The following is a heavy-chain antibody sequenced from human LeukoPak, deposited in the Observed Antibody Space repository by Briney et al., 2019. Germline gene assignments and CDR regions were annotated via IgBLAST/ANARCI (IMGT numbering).Heavy chain of an antibody. CDR3: ATRTRIAAAGTSGY. CDR1: GGSISSSNW. J-gene: IGHJ4*02. V-gene: IGHV4-4*02. D-gene: IGHD6-13*01. Sequence: SGILSLTCAVSGGSISSSNWWSWIRQPPGQGLEWIGEIYHSGSTNYNPSLKSRVTISVDKSKNQFSLKLSSVTAADTAVYYCATRTRIAAAGTSGYWGQGTLVTVSS. CDR2: IYHSGST.